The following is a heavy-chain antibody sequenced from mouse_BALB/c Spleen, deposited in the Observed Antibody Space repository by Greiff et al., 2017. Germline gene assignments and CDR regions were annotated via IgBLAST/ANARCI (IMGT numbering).Heavy chain of an antibody. Sequence: EVQLQQSGPELVKPGASVKMSCKASGYTFTSYVMHWVKQKPGQGLEWIGYINPYNDGTKYNEKFKGKATLTSDKSSSTAYMELSSLTSEDSAVYYCARVYDGYYGGFAYWGQGTLVTVSA. CDR3: ARVYDGYYGGFAY. J-gene: IGHJ3*01. CDR1: GYTFTSYV. CDR2: INPYNDGT. D-gene: IGHD2-3*01. V-gene: IGHV1-14*01.